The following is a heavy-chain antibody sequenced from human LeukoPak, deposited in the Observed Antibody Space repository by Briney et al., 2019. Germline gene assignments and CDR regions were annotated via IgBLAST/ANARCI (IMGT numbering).Heavy chain of an antibody. CDR3: AKDHSKKTWRDSSGYGAFDI. Sequence: GGSLRLSCAASGFTFSSYAMSWARQAPGKGLEWVSAISGSGGSTYYADSVKGRFTISRDNSKNTLYLQMNSLRAEDTAVYYCAKDHSKKTWRDSSGYGAFDIWGQGTMVTVSS. J-gene: IGHJ3*02. V-gene: IGHV3-23*01. CDR1: GFTFSSYA. D-gene: IGHD3-22*01. CDR2: ISGSGGST.